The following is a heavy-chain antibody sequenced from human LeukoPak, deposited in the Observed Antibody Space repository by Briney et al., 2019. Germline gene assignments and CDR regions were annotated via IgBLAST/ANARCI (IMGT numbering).Heavy chain of an antibody. CDR2: IYYSGST. CDR1: GDSISSYY. CDR3: ARLKVRSGSYYSYYYYMDV. D-gene: IGHD1-26*01. V-gene: IGHV4-59*12. Sequence: PSETLSLTCTVSGDSISSYYWSWIRQPPGKGLERIGYIYYSGSTNYNPSLKSRVTISVDTSKNQFSLKLSSVTAADTAVYYCARLKVRSGSYYSYYYYMDVWGKGTTVTVSS. J-gene: IGHJ6*03.